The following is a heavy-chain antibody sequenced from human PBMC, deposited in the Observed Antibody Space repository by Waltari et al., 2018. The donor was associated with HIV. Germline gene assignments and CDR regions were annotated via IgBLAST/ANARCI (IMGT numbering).Heavy chain of an antibody. CDR1: GFTFSSYA. CDR2: ISYDGSNK. Sequence: QVQLVESGGGVVQPGRSLRLSCAASGFTFSSYAMHWVRQAPGTGREWVAVISYDGSNKYYADSVKGRFTISRDNSKNALYLQMNSLRAEDTAVYYCARGGGYSSSYYFDYWGQGTLVTVSS. D-gene: IGHD5-12*01. V-gene: IGHV3-30-3*01. J-gene: IGHJ4*02. CDR3: ARGGGYSSSYYFDY.